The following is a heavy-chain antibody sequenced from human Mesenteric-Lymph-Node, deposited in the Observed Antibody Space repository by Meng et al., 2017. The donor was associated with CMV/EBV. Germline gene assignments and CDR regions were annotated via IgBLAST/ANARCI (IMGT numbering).Heavy chain of an antibody. CDR1: GYSFASYY. D-gene: IGHD6-6*01. CDR3: AREAATTAARGGLGS. V-gene: IGHV1-46*01. CDR2: IHPSGGSP. Sequence: ASVKVSCKASGYSFASYYMHWVRQAPGQGLEWMGIIHPSGGSPTYAQKFQGRVTMTRDTSTSTVYMELSSLRSEDTAVYYCAREAATTAARGGLGSWGQGTLVTVSS. J-gene: IGHJ5*02.